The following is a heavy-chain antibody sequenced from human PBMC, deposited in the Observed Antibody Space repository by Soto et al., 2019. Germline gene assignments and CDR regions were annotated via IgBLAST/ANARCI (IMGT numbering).Heavy chain of an antibody. V-gene: IGHV3-66*01. CDR2: IYSGGST. CDR3: ARDPWAADY. CDR1: AFTVSTKY. Sequence: EVQLVESGGGLVQPGGSLRLSCAASAFTVSTKYMSWVRQAPGKGLEWVSVIYSGGSTFYADSVRGRFTISRDNSKNTVNLQMNSLRAEDTAVYYCARDPWAADYWGQGTLVTVSS. J-gene: IGHJ4*02. D-gene: IGHD3-16*01.